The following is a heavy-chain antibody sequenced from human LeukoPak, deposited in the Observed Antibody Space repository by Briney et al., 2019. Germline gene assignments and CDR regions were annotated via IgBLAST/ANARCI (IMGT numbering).Heavy chain of an antibody. J-gene: IGHJ5*02. Sequence: SSETLSLTCAVYGGSFSGYYWSWIRQPPGKGLEWIGEIDHSRSTNYNPSLKSRVTISVDTSKNQFSLKLSSVTAADTAVYYCARGWRWLQLGRNWFDPWGQGTLVTVSS. CDR2: IDHSRST. V-gene: IGHV4-34*01. CDR1: GGSFSGYY. CDR3: ARGWRWLQLGRNWFDP. D-gene: IGHD5-24*01.